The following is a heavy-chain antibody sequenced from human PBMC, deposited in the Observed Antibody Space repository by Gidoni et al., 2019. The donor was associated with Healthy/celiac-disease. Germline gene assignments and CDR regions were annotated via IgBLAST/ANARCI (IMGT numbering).Heavy chain of an antibody. CDR2: IAYDGSNK. J-gene: IGHJ1*01. CDR1: GFTFSSYG. D-gene: IGHD2-2*01. V-gene: IGHV3-30*18. Sequence: QVQLLESGGGVVQPGRSLRLSCAASGFTFSSYGLPWVRQAPGKGLEWVAVIAYDGSNKYYADSVKGRFTISRDNSKNTLYLQMNSLRAEDTAVYYCAKQGRIVDCSSTSCYAEYFQHWGQGTLVTVSS. CDR3: AKQGRIVDCSSTSCYAEYFQH.